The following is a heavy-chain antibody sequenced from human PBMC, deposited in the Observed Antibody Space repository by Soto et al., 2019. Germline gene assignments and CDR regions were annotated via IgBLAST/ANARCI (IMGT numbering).Heavy chain of an antibody. V-gene: IGHV1-2*02. CDR1: GYIFTGYF. CDR2: INPNTSAT. Sequence: GASVKVSCKASGYIFTGYFIQWLRQAPGQGLEWMGWINPNTSATNYAQKFQGRVTMTRDTSLGAAYMELTSLRPDDTALYYCARAYTGRLPRRADYYYAMDVWGQGTTVTVSS. J-gene: IGHJ6*02. CDR3: ARAYTGRLPRRADYYYAMDV. D-gene: IGHD2-2*02.